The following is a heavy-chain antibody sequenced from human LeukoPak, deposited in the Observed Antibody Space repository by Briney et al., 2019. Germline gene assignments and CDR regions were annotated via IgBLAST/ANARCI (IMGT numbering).Heavy chain of an antibody. D-gene: IGHD2-2*02. J-gene: IGHJ5*02. CDR3: ARDRGLDYCSSTSCYTNGATFDP. CDR1: GGSISSGDYY. Sequence: SETLSLTCTVSGGSISSGDYYWSWIRQPPGKGLEWIGYIYYGGSTYYNPSLKSRVTISVDTSKNQFSLKLSSVTAADTAVYYCARDRGLDYCSSTSCYTNGATFDPWGQGTLVTVSS. CDR2: IYYGGST. V-gene: IGHV4-30-4*01.